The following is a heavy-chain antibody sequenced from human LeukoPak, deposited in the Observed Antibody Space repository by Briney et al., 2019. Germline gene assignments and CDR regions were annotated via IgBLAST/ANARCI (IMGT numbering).Heavy chain of an antibody. J-gene: IGHJ3*02. V-gene: IGHV4-61*02. CDR3: ARVRGSGSWSQFKGDDAFDI. CDR1: GGSISSNSYY. CDR2: IYTSGST. Sequence: SETLSLTCAVSGGSISSNSYYWSWIRQPAGKGLEWIGRIYTSGSTNYNPSLKSRVTMSVDTSKNQFSLKLSSVTAADTAVYYCARVRGSGSWSQFKGDDAFDIWGQGTMVTVSS. D-gene: IGHD3-10*01.